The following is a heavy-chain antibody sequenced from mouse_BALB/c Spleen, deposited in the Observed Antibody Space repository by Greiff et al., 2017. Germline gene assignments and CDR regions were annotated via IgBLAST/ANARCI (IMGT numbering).Heavy chain of an antibody. Sequence: EVMLVESGGGLVKPGGSLKLSCAASGFTFSSYAMSWVRQTPEKRLGWVASISSGGSTYYPDSVKGRFTISRDNARNILYLQMSSLRSEDTAMYYCARRVLYYFDYWGQGTTLTVSS. CDR2: ISSGGST. D-gene: IGHD3-3*01. CDR3: ARRVLYYFDY. V-gene: IGHV5-6-5*01. CDR1: GFTFSSYA. J-gene: IGHJ2*01.